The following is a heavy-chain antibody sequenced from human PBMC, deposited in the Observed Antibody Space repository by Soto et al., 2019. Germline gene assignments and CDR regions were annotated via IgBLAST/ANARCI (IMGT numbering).Heavy chain of an antibody. CDR1: GDSIRNGNYY. CDR2: IYYSGSA. CDR3: ARDKGDYGLYDY. D-gene: IGHD4-17*01. J-gene: IGHJ4*02. Sequence: SETLSLTCAVFGDSIRNGNYYWSWIRQPPGKGLEWIGYIYYSGSANYNTSLKSRVTISVDTSKNQFSLKLSSVTAADTAVYYCARDKGDYGLYDYWGQGTLVTVSS. V-gene: IGHV4-61*01.